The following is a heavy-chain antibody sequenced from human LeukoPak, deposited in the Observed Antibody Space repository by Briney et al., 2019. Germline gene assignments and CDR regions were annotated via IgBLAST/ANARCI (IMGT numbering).Heavy chain of an antibody. V-gene: IGHV4-39*01. J-gene: IGHJ4*02. CDR3: ASPGYGGNSGVIDY. Sequence: PSETLSLTCTVSGGSIRSSYYYWGWIRQPPGKGLEWIGSIHDSGSTYYNPSLKSRVTISVDTSKNQFSLKLNSVTAADTAVYYCASPGYGGNSGVIDYWGQGTLVTVSS. CDR1: GGSIRSSYYY. D-gene: IGHD4-23*01. CDR2: IHDSGST.